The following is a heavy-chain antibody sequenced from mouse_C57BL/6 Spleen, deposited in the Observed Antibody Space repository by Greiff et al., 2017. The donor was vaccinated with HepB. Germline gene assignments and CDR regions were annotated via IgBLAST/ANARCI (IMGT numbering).Heavy chain of an antibody. J-gene: IGHJ2*01. V-gene: IGHV1-82*01. Sequence: QVQLQQSGPELVKPGASVKISCKASGYAFSSSWMNWVKQRPGKGLEWIGRIYPGDGDTNYNGKFKGKATLTADKSSSTAYMQLSSLTSEDSAVYVCAILPIEDFDYWGQGTTLTVSS. CDR3: AILPIEDFDY. CDR1: GYAFSSSW. CDR2: IYPGDGDT. D-gene: IGHD2-10*01.